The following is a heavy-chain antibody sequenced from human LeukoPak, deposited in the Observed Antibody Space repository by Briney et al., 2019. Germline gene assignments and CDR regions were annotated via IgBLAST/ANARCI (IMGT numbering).Heavy chain of an antibody. Sequence: SETLSLTCTVSGGSISSYYWSWIRQPPGKGLEWIGYIYYSGSTNYNPSLKSRVTISVDTSKNQFSLKLSSVTAADTAVYYCARASADYYDTSGYYFDYWGQGTLVTVSS. CDR3: ARASADYYDTSGYYFDY. CDR2: IYYSGST. D-gene: IGHD3-22*01. J-gene: IGHJ4*02. V-gene: IGHV4-59*01. CDR1: GGSISSYY.